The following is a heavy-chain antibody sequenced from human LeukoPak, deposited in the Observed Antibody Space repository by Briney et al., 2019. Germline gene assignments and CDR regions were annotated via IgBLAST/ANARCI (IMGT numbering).Heavy chain of an antibody. V-gene: IGHV3-9*01. D-gene: IGHD3-3*01. Sequence: PGGSLRLSCAASGFTFDDYAMHWVRQAPGKGLEWVSGISWNSGSIGYADSVKGRFTISRDNAKNSLYLQMNSLRAEDTALYYCAKDFGGSGDFWSGYYDYYHYGMDVWGQGTTVTISS. CDR3: AKDFGGSGDFWSGYYDYYHYGMDV. CDR1: GFTFDDYA. J-gene: IGHJ6*02. CDR2: ISWNSGSI.